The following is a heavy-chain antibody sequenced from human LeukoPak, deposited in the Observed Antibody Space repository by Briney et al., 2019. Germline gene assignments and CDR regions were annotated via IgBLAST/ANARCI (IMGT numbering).Heavy chain of an antibody. CDR3: ARGGIGIAAAGSDP. Sequence: ASETLSLTCTVSGGSISSGSYYWSCIRQPAGKGLEWIGRIYTSGSTNYNPSLKSRVTISVDTSKNQFSLKLSSVTAADTAVYYCARGGIGIAAAGSDPWGQGTLVTVSS. D-gene: IGHD6-13*01. J-gene: IGHJ5*02. V-gene: IGHV4-61*02. CDR2: IYTSGST. CDR1: GGSISSGSYY.